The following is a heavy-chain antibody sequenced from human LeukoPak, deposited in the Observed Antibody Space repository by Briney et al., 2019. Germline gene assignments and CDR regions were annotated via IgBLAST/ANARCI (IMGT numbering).Heavy chain of an antibody. CDR2: IYYSGST. J-gene: IGHJ6*03. Sequence: SETLSLTFTVSGGSISSYYWSWIRPPPGKGLEWIGYIYYSGSTNYNPSLKSRVTISVDTSKNQFSLKLSSVTAADTAVYYCARGFGYSYGSRYYYYYMDVWGKGTTVTVSS. V-gene: IGHV4-59*12. CDR1: GGSISSYY. CDR3: ARGFGYSYGSRYYYYYMDV. D-gene: IGHD5-18*01.